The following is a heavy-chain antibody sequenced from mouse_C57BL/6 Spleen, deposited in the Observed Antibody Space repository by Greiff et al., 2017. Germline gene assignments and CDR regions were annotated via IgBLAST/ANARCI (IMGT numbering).Heavy chain of an antibody. J-gene: IGHJ4*01. CDR2: ISSGGSYT. CDR1: GFTFSSYG. CDR3: ARNPGDY. Sequence: EVKVVESGGDLVKPGGSLKLSCAASGFTFSSYGMSWVRQTPDKRLEWVATISSGGSYTYYPDSVKGRITISRDNAKNTLYLQLSSLMSEDTARYYCARNPGDYWGQGTSVTVSS. V-gene: IGHV5-6*01.